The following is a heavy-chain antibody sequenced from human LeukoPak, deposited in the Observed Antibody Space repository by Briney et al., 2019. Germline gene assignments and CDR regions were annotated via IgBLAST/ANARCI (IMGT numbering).Heavy chain of an antibody. J-gene: IGHJ4*02. Sequence: ASVKVTCKASGGTFSSYAISWVRQAPGQGLEWVGWIRPNSGGIHYAQEFQGRVTLTRDTSISTAYMEATRLTSDDTAIYYCARDPVDGYSHYDFWGQGTLVTVSS. CDR1: GGTFSSYA. CDR2: IRPNSGGI. CDR3: ARDPVDGYSHYDF. V-gene: IGHV1-2*02. D-gene: IGHD5-24*01.